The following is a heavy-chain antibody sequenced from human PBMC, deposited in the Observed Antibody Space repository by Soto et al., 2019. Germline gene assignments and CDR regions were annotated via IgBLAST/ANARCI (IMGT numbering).Heavy chain of an antibody. V-gene: IGHV5-51*01. CDR1: GYTFTNYW. J-gene: IGHJ4*02. D-gene: IGHD3-10*01. Sequence: GESLKISCKASGYTFTNYWIAWVRQMSGKGLEWVGVIYPDDADTTYGPTFQGQVAISADKSLNTAYLQWSSLEVSDTAMYFCARSIYGTGGYYSDYWGQGTPVTVYS. CDR3: ARSIYGTGGYYSDY. CDR2: IYPDDADT.